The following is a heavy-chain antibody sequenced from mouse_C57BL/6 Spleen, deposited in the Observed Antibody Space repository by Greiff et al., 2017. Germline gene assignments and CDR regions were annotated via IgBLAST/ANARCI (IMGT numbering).Heavy chain of an antibody. D-gene: IGHD1-1*01. Sequence: DVKLVESGAELVKPGASVKLSCTASGFNIKDYYMHWVKQRTEQGLEWIGRIDPEDGETKYAPKFQGKATITADTSSNTAYLQLSSLTSEDTAVYYCATITTVVASYYFDYWGQGTTLTVSS. CDR2: IDPEDGET. V-gene: IGHV14-2*01. J-gene: IGHJ2*01. CDR1: GFNIKDYY. CDR3: ATITTVVASYYFDY.